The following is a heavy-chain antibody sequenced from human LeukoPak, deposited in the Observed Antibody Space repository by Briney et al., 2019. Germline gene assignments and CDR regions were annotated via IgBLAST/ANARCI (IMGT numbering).Heavy chain of an antibody. CDR2: INSDGSAT. V-gene: IGHV3-74*01. CDR3: ARGGGYSYGYISD. CDR1: GFIFSGYW. Sequence: PGGSLRLSCAASGFIFSGYWMHWVRQAPGKGLVRVSRINSDGSATTYADSVKGRFTISRDNAKNTLYLQMNSLRVEDTAVYYCARGGGYSYGYISDWGQGTLVTVSS. D-gene: IGHD5-18*01. J-gene: IGHJ4*02.